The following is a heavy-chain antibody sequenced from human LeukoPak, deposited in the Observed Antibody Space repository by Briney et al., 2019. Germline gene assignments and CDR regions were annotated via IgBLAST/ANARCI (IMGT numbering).Heavy chain of an antibody. CDR1: GFTFSTYA. CDR3: ATIPATRKNPAYYFYGLDV. D-gene: IGHD2-2*01. V-gene: IGHV3-23*01. Sequence: QSGGSLRLSCAASGFTFSTYAMTWVRQAPGKGLEWVSGITGGGGSTYSADSVKGRFTIPRDNFKNTLYLQMNSLRADDTAVYYCATIPATRKNPAYYFYGLDVWGQGTTVTVSS. CDR2: ITGGGGST. J-gene: IGHJ6*02.